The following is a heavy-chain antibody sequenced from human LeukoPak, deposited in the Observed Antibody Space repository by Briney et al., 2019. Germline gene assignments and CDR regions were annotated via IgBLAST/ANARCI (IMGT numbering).Heavy chain of an antibody. CDR1: GFTFTSYA. D-gene: IGHD1-20*01. V-gene: IGHV3-23*01. CDR2: LTGDGNT. CDR3: AKVKWKLIGYFDY. Sequence: SGGSLRLSCAASGFTFTSYAMSWVRQAPGKGLEWVSVLTGDGNTYYADSVKGRFTNSRDDSKSTLFLQMNSLRAEDTAVYFCAKVKWKLIGYFDYWGQGTLVTVSS. J-gene: IGHJ4*02.